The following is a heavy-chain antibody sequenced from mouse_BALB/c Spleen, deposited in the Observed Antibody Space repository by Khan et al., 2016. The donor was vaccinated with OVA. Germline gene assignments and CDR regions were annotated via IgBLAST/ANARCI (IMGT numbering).Heavy chain of an antibody. CDR2: INTYTGEP. V-gene: IGHV9-3-1*01. Sequence: QIQLVQSGPELKKPGETVKISCKASGYTFTDYVMNWVKQAPGKGLRWMGWINTYTGEPTYADDFKGRFAFSLETSASTAYLQINNLKNEDTATECGARGNGGDWGQGTTLTVSS. J-gene: IGHJ2*01. CDR1: GYTFTDYV. CDR3: ARGNGGD.